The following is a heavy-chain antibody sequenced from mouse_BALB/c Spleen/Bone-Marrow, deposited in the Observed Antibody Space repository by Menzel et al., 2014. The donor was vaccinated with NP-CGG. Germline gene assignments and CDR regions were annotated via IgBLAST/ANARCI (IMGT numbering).Heavy chain of an antibody. V-gene: IGHV2-4*02. Sequence: VKLVESGPGLVQPSQSLSITCTVSGFSLTSYGVHWVRQPPGKGLEWLGVIRVGGNTNYNAAFISRLSISKDNTKNQVFFKMNSLQADDTAIYYCASNHGNYDYDWYFDFWGAGTTVTVSS. CDR2: IRVGGNT. CDR1: GFSLTSYG. D-gene: IGHD2-4*01. J-gene: IGHJ1*01. CDR3: ASNHGNYDYDWYFDF.